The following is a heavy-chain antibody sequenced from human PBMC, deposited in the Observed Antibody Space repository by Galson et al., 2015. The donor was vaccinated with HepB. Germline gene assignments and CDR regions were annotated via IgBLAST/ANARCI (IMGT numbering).Heavy chain of an antibody. CDR1: GYTFTSYY. J-gene: IGHJ4*02. D-gene: IGHD3-3*01. CDR2: INPSGGST. Sequence: SVKVSCKASGYTFTSYYMHWVRQAPGQGLEWMGIINPSGGSTSYAQRFQGRVTMTRDTSTGTVYMELSSLRSEDTAVYYCARSKISPRRFLEWLRAAVSDPSFDYWGQGTLVTVSS. V-gene: IGHV1-46*01. CDR3: ARSKISPRRFLEWLRAAVSDPSFDY.